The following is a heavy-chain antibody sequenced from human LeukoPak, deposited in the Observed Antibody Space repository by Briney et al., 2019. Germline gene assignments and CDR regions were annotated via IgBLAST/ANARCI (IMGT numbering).Heavy chain of an antibody. CDR3: ARDYGDYSSGY. CDR1: GGSISGYY. V-gene: IGHV4-4*07. J-gene: IGHJ4*02. CDR2: IYTNGST. Sequence: PSETQSLTCTVSGGSISGYYWSWIRQPAGKGLEWIGRIYTNGSTNYNPSLKSRVTMSLDTSKNQFSLKLNSVTAADTAVYYCARDYGDYSSGYWGQGTLVSVSS. D-gene: IGHD4-17*01.